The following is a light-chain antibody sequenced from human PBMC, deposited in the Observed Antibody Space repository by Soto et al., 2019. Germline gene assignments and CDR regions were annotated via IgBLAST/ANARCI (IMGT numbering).Light chain of an antibody. CDR2: AAS. J-gene: IGKJ1*01. V-gene: IGKV1-27*01. CDR1: QGISNY. CDR3: QKYDSSLQT. Sequence: DIPMTQSPSSLSSSVGDRVTITCRASQGISNYLAWYQQKPGQVPKLLIYAASTLPAGIPSRFSGSGSGTDFTLTISRLQPEDVATYYCQKYDSSLQTFGQGTKVEIK.